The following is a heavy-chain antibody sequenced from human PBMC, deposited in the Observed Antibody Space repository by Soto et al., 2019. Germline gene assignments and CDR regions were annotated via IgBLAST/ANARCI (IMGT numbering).Heavy chain of an antibody. CDR2: IDPRDSYT. V-gene: IGHV5-10-1*01. Sequence: PGESLKISCTGFGYTFTTFWISWVRQMPGRGLEWMGRIDPRDSYTNYSPSFQGHVTISADKSNSTAYLQWGSLKASDTAMYYCARLYCSSSTCDSWFDPWGQGTLVTAPQ. CDR1: GYTFTTFW. CDR3: ARLYCSSSTCDSWFDP. D-gene: IGHD2-2*01. J-gene: IGHJ5*02.